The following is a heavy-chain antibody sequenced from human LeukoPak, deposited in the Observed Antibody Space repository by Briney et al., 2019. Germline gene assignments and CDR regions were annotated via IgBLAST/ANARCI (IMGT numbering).Heavy chain of an antibody. CDR3: ARGPYCSGGSCYGDY. Sequence: SETLSLTCTVSGGSISSYYWSWIRQPAGKGLEWIGRIYTSGSTNYSPSLKSRVTMSVDTSKNQFSLKLSSVTAADTAVYYCARGPYCSGGSCYGDYWGQGTLVTVSS. D-gene: IGHD2-15*01. V-gene: IGHV4-4*07. CDR2: IYTSGST. CDR1: GGSISSYY. J-gene: IGHJ4*02.